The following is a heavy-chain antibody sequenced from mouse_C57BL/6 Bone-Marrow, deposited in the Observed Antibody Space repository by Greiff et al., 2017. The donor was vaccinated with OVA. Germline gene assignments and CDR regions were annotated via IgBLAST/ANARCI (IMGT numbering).Heavy chain of an antibody. CDR2: INPSTGGT. CDR3: ARSFYGTLWYFDV. D-gene: IGHD2-1*01. Sequence: EVKLVESGPELVKPGASVKISCKASGYSFTGYYMNWVKQSPEKSLEWIGEINPSTGGTNYNQKLKAKATLTVDKSSSTDYMQLKSLTSEDSAVYYCARSFYGTLWYFDVWGTGTTVTVSS. J-gene: IGHJ1*03. CDR1: GYSFTGYY. V-gene: IGHV1-42*01.